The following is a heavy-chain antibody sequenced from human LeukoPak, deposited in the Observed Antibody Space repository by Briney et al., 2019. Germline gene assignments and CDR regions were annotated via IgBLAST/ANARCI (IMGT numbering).Heavy chain of an antibody. V-gene: IGHV3-66*01. J-gene: IGHJ4*02. CDR2: MYSGGNT. CDR3: ARGYSGGAPDS. Sequence: GGSLRLSCAASGFTVSSNYMSWVRQAPGKGLEWVAVMYSGGNTYYSDSVKGRFTISRDDSKNKLYLQMNSLRAEDSAVYYCARGYSGGAPDSWGQGTLVTVSS. CDR1: GFTVSSNY. D-gene: IGHD2-15*01.